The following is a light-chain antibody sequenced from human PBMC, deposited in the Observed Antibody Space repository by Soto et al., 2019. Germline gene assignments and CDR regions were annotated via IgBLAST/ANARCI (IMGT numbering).Light chain of an antibody. CDR3: LFSFNGALV. CDR2: DTS. V-gene: IGLV7-46*01. J-gene: IGLJ2*01. Sequence: QAVGTQEPSLTVSPGATVTLTCGSSTGTVTSRHYPYWFQQKPGQAPRTLSYDTSNRHPWTPPRFSGSLLGGKAALTLSGAQPEDEAEYYCLFSFNGALVFGGGTKLTVL. CDR1: TGTVTSRHY.